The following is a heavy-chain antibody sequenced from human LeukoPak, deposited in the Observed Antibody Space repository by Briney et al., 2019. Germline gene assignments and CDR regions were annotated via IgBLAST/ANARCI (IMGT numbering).Heavy chain of an antibody. Sequence: PSQTLSLTCTVSGGSISSGGYYWSWIRQPPGKGLEWIGYIYHSGSTYYNPSLKSRVTISVDRSKNQFSLKLSSVTAADTAVYYCARMSSTLYYFDYWGQGTLVTVSS. CDR1: GGSISSGGYY. CDR2: IYHSGST. D-gene: IGHD2-2*01. V-gene: IGHV4-30-2*01. J-gene: IGHJ4*02. CDR3: ARMSSTLYYFDY.